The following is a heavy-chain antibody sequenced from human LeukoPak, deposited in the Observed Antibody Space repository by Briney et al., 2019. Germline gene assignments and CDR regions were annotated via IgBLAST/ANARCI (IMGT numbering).Heavy chain of an antibody. CDR1: GFTFSSYG. V-gene: IGHV3-23*05. Sequence: PGGSLRLSCAASGFTFSSYGMRWVSQAPGKGLECVSILISSSSTTYYASSVKGRFTISRDNSKNTLYLQMNSLRAEDTALYYCAKRQSGAYGDFDYWGQGTLVTVSS. CDR2: LISSSSTT. D-gene: IGHD1-26*01. CDR3: AKRQSGAYGDFDY. J-gene: IGHJ4*02.